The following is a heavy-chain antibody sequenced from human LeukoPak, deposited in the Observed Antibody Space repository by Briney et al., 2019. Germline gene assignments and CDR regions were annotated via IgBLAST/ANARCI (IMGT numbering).Heavy chain of an antibody. CDR2: IWYDGSNK. CDR1: GFTFSSYG. J-gene: IGHJ4*02. CDR3: EAGSSSVDY. V-gene: IGHV3-33*01. Sequence: PGRSLRLSCAASGFTFSSYGMRWVRQAPGKGLEWVAVIWYDGSNKYYADSVKGRFTISRDNSKNTLYLQMNSLRAEDTAVYYCEAGSSSVDYWGQGTLVTVSS. D-gene: IGHD6-6*01.